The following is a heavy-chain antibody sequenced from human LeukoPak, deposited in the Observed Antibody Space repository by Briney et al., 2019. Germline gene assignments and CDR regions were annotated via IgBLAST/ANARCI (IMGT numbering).Heavy chain of an antibody. D-gene: IGHD4-17*01. CDR2: INHSVST. CDR3: ARAGVTTPVDY. J-gene: IGHJ4*02. V-gene: IGHV4-34*01. Sequence: PSETLSLTCVVYGGSFSGYYWSWIRQPPGKGLEWIGEINHSVSTNYNPSLKSRVTISVGTSKNQFSRKLSSVTAADTAVYYCARAGVTTPVDYWGQGTPATVSS. CDR1: GGSFSGYY.